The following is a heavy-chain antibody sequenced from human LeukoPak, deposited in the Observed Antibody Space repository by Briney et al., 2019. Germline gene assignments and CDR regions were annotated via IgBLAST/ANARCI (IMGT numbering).Heavy chain of an antibody. J-gene: IGHJ4*02. CDR1: GFTFSSYG. Sequence: GGSLRLSCAASGFTFSSYGMHWVRQAPGKGLEWVAVISYDGSNKYYADSVKGRFTISRDNSKNTLYLQMNSLRAEDTAVYYCAKDDPSSRFDYRGQGTLVTVSS. CDR2: ISYDGSNK. D-gene: IGHD3-10*01. CDR3: AKDDPSSRFDY. V-gene: IGHV3-30*18.